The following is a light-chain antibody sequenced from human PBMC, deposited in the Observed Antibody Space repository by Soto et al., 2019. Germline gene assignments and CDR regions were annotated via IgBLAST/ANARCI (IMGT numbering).Light chain of an antibody. CDR1: QSISSW. V-gene: IGKV1-5*03. CDR3: QQYKSYSGT. J-gene: IGKJ1*01. CDR2: KAS. Sequence: DIQMTQSPSTLSASVGERVTITCRASQSISSWWAWYQQKPGKAPKLLIYKASSLESGVPSRFSGSGSGTEFTLTISSLQPDDLATYYCQQYKSYSGTFGQGTKVEIK.